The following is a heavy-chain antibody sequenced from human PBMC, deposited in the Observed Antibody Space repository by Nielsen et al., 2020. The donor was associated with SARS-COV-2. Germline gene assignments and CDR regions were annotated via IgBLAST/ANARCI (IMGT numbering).Heavy chain of an antibody. D-gene: IGHD6-13*01. CDR3: AREEGQQLNWFDP. J-gene: IGHJ5*02. CDR2: IYYSGST. CDR1: GGSISSGGYY. Sequence: SETLSLTCTVSGGSISSGGYYWSWIRQHPGKGLEWIGYIYYSGSTYYNPSLKSRVTISVDTSKNQFSLKLSSVTAADTAVYYCAREEGQQLNWFDPWGQGTLVTVSS. V-gene: IGHV4-31*03.